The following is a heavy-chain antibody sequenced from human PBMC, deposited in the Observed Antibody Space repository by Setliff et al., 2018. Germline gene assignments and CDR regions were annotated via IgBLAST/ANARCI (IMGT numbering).Heavy chain of an antibody. Sequence: ASVKVSCKTSGYTFTNFGVSWVRQAPGQGLEWLGSISPYTGNTNYPERLQGRITMTTDTLTSTVYMELRSLRPDDTALYYCVRSSAPQIVLAADFDRWGQGTLVTVSS. CDR2: ISPYTGNT. CDR1: GYTFTNFG. J-gene: IGHJ4*02. CDR3: VRSSAPQIVLAADFDR. D-gene: IGHD2-8*02. V-gene: IGHV1-18*01.